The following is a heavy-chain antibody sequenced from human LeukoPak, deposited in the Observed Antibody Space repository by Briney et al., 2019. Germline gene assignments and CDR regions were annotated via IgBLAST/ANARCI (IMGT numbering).Heavy chain of an antibody. Sequence: GASVKVSCKASGYTFTSYGISWVRRAPGQGLEWMGWISAYNGNTNYAQKLQGRVTMTTDTSTSTAYMELRSLRSDDTAVYYCARRRYQLLANWFDPWGQGTLVTVSS. CDR2: ISAYNGNT. V-gene: IGHV1-18*01. CDR3: ARRRYQLLANWFDP. D-gene: IGHD2-2*01. CDR1: GYTFTSYG. J-gene: IGHJ5*02.